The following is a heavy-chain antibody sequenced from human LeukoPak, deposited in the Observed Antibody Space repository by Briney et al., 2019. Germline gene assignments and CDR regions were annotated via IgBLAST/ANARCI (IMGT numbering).Heavy chain of an antibody. J-gene: IGHJ5*02. V-gene: IGHV4-39*07. CDR2: IYYSGST. CDR1: GGSISSSSYY. Sequence: PSETLSLTCTVSGGSISSSSYYWGWIRQPPGKGLEWIGSIYYSGSTYYNPSLKSRVTISVDTSKNQFSLKLSSVTAADTAVYYCARARYNWNGNWFDPWGQGTLVTVSS. CDR3: ARARYNWNGNWFDP. D-gene: IGHD1-1*01.